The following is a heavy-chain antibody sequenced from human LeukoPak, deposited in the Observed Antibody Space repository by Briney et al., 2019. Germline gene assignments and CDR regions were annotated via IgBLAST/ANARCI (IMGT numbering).Heavy chain of an antibody. Sequence: GASVKVSCKASGYTFTSNYIHWVRQAPGQGLEWMGMIYPRDGSTSYAQKFQGRVTVTRDTSTSTVHMELSGLRSEDTAVYYCARDHDYGAAFDIWGQGTMVTVSS. CDR3: ARDHDYGAAFDI. D-gene: IGHD4-17*01. V-gene: IGHV1-46*01. J-gene: IGHJ3*02. CDR2: IYPRDGST. CDR1: GYTFTSNY.